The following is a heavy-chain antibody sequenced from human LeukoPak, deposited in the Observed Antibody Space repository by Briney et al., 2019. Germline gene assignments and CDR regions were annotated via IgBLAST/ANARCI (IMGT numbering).Heavy chain of an antibody. CDR3: ARPYYDSSGYRFDY. D-gene: IGHD3-22*01. CDR2: VSYDGRIN. CDR1: GFTFSSHA. V-gene: IGHV3-30*04. J-gene: IGHJ4*02. Sequence: GGSLRLSCAASGFTFSSHAMHWVRQAPGKGLEWVAFVSYDGRINSYADFVKGRFTISRDNSKNTLYLQMNSLRAEDTAVYYCARPYYDSSGYRFDYWGQGTLVTVSS.